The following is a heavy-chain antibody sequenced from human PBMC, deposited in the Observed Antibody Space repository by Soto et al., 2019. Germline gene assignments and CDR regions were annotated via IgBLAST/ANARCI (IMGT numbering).Heavy chain of an antibody. CDR1: GAALNSGNYY. CDR3: ARLRIATNNYKWFDP. V-gene: IGHV4-31*03. Sequence: SETLSLTCSVSGAALNSGNYYGSWIRQVPGKGLEWIGHIYVTGAVDYNPSLRDRITISQDTSERQFSLNLRLVTAADTAVYYCARLRIATNNYKWFDPWGQGTLVTVSS. CDR2: IYVTGAV. J-gene: IGHJ5*02. D-gene: IGHD2-21*01.